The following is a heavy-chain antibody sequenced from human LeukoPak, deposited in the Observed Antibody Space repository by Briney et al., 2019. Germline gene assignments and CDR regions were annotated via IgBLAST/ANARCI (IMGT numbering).Heavy chain of an antibody. J-gene: IGHJ5*02. CDR1: GGSISSSSYY. Sequence: ASETLSLTCAVSGGSISSSSYYWGWIRQPPGKGLEWIGSIYYSGSTYYNPSLKSRVTISVDTSKNQFSLKLSSVTAADTAVYYCARAYCSGGSCYSSRGMFDPWGQGTLVTVSS. CDR2: IYYSGST. D-gene: IGHD2-15*01. V-gene: IGHV4-39*07. CDR3: ARAYCSGGSCYSSRGMFDP.